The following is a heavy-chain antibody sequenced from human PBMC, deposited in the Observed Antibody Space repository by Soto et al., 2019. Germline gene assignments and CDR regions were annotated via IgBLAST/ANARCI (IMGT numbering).Heavy chain of an antibody. V-gene: IGHV1-69*01. CDR1: GGTFSSYA. CDR3: ARVRYDSSGYMPFPLGAFDI. D-gene: IGHD3-22*01. J-gene: IGHJ3*02. CDR2: IIPIFGTA. Sequence: QVQLVQSGAEVKKPGSSVKVSCKASGGTFSSYAISWVRQAPGQGLEWMGGIIPIFGTANYAQKFQGRVTITADESTSTAYMELSSLRSEDTAVYYCARVRYDSSGYMPFPLGAFDIWGQGTMVTVSS.